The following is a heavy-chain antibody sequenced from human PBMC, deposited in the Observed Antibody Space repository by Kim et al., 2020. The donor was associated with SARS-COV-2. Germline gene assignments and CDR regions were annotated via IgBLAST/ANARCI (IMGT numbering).Heavy chain of an antibody. Sequence: ADSVKGRFTISRDNSTNTLYLQMNSLRAEDTAVYYCAKGPESVGATTTDYWGQGTLVTVSS. V-gene: IGHV3-33*06. J-gene: IGHJ4*02. CDR3: AKGPESVGATTTDY. D-gene: IGHD1-26*01.